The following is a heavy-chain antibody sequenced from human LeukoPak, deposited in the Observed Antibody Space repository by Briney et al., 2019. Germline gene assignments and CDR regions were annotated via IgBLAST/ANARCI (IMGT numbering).Heavy chain of an antibody. D-gene: IGHD1-26*01. V-gene: IGHV1-2*02. Sequence: ASVMVSCKTSGYTFSDYYLHWVRQAPGQGLEWMGWISPSSGGTKCVQKFQGRVTMTRDTSISTGYMELSRLRSDDTAVYYCARPIRGSYVEDAFDMWGQGTMVTVSA. J-gene: IGHJ3*02. CDR3: ARPIRGSYVEDAFDM. CDR2: ISPSSGGT. CDR1: GYTFSDYY.